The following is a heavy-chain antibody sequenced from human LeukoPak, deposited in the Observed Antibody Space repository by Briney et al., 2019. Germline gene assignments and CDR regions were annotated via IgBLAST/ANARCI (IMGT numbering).Heavy chain of an antibody. Sequence: SETLSLTCTVSGGSISSDYWSWIRQPPGKGLEWIGYIYYSGSTYYSPSLKSRVTISVDTSKNQLSLKLSSVTAADTAVYYCARGRGFGDYWGQGTLVTVSS. CDR1: GGSISSDY. V-gene: IGHV4-59*01. CDR2: IYYSGST. D-gene: IGHD3-16*01. CDR3: ARGRGFGDY. J-gene: IGHJ4*02.